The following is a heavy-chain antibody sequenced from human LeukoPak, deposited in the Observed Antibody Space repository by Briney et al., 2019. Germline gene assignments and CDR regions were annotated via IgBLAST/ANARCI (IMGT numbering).Heavy chain of an antibody. CDR3: ATTKQARRYFDY. J-gene: IGHJ4*02. CDR2: INPSGGNT. D-gene: IGHD1-1*01. Sequence: GGSLRLSCAGSGFTFSGNPLSWVRQAPGKGLEWGSAINPSGGNTYYADSVRGRFTISRDNSKNTLYLQMNTLRAEDTAVYYCATTKQARRYFDYWGQGTLVTVSS. CDR1: GFTFSGNP. V-gene: IGHV3-23*01.